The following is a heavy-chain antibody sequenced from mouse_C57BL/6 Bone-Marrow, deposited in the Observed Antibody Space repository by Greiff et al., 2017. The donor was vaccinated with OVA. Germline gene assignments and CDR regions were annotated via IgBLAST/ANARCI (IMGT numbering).Heavy chain of an antibody. D-gene: IGHD2-5*01. CDR1: GYTFTSYW. Sequence: QVQLQQPGAELVMPGASVKLSCKASGYTFTSYWMHWVKQRPGQGLEWIGEIDPSDSYTNYNQKFKCKSTLTVDKSSSTAYMQLSSLTSEDSAVYYCARDSNYFYFDYWGQGTTLTVSS. J-gene: IGHJ2*01. V-gene: IGHV1-69*01. CDR2: IDPSDSYT. CDR3: ARDSNYFYFDY.